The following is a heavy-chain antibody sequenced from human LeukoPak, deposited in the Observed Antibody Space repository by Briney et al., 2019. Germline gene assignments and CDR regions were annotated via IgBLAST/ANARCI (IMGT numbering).Heavy chain of an antibody. CDR1: GYTFTSYA. D-gene: IGHD3-10*01. J-gene: IGHJ6*02. CDR2: INAGNGNT. CDR3: ARAPGMRSAKYYYGMDV. Sequence: GASVTVSCTASGYTFTSYAMHWVRQAPGQRLEWMGWINAGNGNTKYSQKFQGRVTITRDTSASTAYMELSSLRSEDTAVYYCARAPGMRSAKYYYGMDVWGQGTTVTVSS. V-gene: IGHV1-3*01.